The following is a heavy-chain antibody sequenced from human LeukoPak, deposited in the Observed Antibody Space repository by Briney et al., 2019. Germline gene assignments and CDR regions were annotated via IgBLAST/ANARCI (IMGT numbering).Heavy chain of an antibody. V-gene: IGHV4-4*07. J-gene: IGHJ4*02. CDR1: GASVNSFY. D-gene: IGHD1-26*01. CDR3: ARASGTYPNSLDS. Sequence: SETLSLTCSVSGASVNSFYWTWIRQAAGKGPEWIGRIYITGSTDYNPSLKSRVTISLDKSNNEFSLKMNSVTAADTAVYFCARASGTYPNSLDSWGRGTLVIVSS. CDR2: IYITGST.